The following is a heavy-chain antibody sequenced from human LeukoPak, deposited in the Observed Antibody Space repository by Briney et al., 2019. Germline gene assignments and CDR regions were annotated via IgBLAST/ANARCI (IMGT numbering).Heavy chain of an antibody. CDR1: GGSISSSSYF. V-gene: IGHV4-39*07. D-gene: IGHD3-3*01. CDR2: IYYSGST. CDR3: ARGTYDFWSGYSASFDH. Sequence: SETLSLTCTVSGGSISSSSYFWGWIRQPPGKGLEWIGSIYYSGSTYYNPSLKSRVTISVDTSKNQFSLKLTSVTAADTAVYSCARGTYDFWSGYSASFDHWGQGTLVTVSS. J-gene: IGHJ4*02.